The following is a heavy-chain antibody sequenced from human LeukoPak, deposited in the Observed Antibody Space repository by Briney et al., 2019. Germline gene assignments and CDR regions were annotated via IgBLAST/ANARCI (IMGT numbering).Heavy chain of an antibody. CDR2: ISSSSSTI. D-gene: IGHD4-23*01. V-gene: IGHV3-48*02. CDR1: GFTFSSYS. J-gene: IGHJ4*02. Sequence: PGGSLRLSCAASGFTFSSYSMNWVRQAPGKGLEWVSYISSSSSTIYYADSVKGRFTISRDNAKNSLYLQMTSLRDDDTAVYYCARVRGATAVTMYFDFWGQGTLVTVSS. CDR3: ARVRGATAVTMYFDF.